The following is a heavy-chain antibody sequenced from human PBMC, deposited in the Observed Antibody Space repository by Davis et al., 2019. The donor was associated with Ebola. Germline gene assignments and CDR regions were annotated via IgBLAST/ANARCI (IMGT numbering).Heavy chain of an antibody. D-gene: IGHD3-10*01. CDR1: GFILTNYA. CDR2: INTNTGNP. V-gene: IGHV7-4-1*02. CDR3: ARVVGITMVRGVTFGMDV. J-gene: IGHJ6*02. Sequence: ASVKVSCKASGFILTNYAIHWVRQAPGQGLEWMGWINTNTGNPTYAQGFTGRFVFSLDTSVSTAYLQISSLKAEDTAVYYCARVVGITMVRGVTFGMDVWGQGTTVTVSS.